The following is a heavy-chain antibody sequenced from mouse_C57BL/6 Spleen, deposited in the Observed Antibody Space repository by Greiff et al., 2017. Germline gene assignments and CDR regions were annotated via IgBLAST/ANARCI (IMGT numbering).Heavy chain of an antibody. J-gene: IGHJ4*01. CDR2: IDPSDSYT. V-gene: IGHV1-50*01. Sequence: VQLQQPGAELVKPGASVKLSCKASGYTFTSYWMQWVNQRPGQGLEWIGAIDPSDSYTNYNQKFKGKATLTVDTSASTAYMQLSSLTSEDSAVYYCARGRHAMDYWGQGTSVTVSS. CDR1: GYTFTSYW. CDR3: ARGRHAMDY.